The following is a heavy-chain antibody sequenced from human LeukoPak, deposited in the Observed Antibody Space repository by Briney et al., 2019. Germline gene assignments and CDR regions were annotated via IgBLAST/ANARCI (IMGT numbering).Heavy chain of an antibody. Sequence: PSETLSLTCAVYGGSFSGYYWSWIRQPPGKGLERIGEINHSGSTIYNQSLKSRVTISVDTSKNQFSLKLSSVTAADTAVYYCARSDVVAAAGIDYWGQGTLVTVSS. J-gene: IGHJ4*02. CDR3: ARSDVVAAAGIDY. CDR2: INHSGST. V-gene: IGHV4-34*01. CDR1: GGSFSGYY. D-gene: IGHD6-13*01.